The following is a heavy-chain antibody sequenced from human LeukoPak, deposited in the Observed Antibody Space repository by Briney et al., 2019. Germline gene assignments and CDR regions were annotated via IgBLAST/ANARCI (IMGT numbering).Heavy chain of an antibody. CDR3: ARDLVATYDILTGYYFLSERAFDI. Sequence: SGGSLRLSCAASGFTFSSYWMSWVRQAPGKGLEWVANIKQDGSEKYYVDSVKGRFTISRDNAKNSLYLQMNSLRAEDTAVYYCARDLVATYDILTGYYFLSERAFDIRGQGTMVTVSS. CDR2: IKQDGSEK. J-gene: IGHJ3*02. CDR1: GFTFSSYW. V-gene: IGHV3-7*01. D-gene: IGHD3-9*01.